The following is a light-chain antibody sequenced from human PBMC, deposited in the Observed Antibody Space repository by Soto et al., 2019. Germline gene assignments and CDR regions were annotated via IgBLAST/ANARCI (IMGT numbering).Light chain of an antibody. J-gene: IGKJ1*01. CDR1: QSVSTKY. CDR2: GAS. Sequence: ENVLTHPPGTLSFSPLERATLXFMASQSVSTKYVAWYQQKPGHAPRLLIYGASNRATGIPDRFSGSGSGTDFTLTISSLEPEDFAVYYCHQYGRSPRGTFGQGTKV. V-gene: IGKV3-20*01. CDR3: HQYGRSPRGT.